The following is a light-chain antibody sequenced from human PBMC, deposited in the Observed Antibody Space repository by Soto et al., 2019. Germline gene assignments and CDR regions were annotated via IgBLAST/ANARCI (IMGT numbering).Light chain of an antibody. V-gene: IGLV2-8*01. CDR2: EVS. CDR3: SSHAGSINLV. Sequence: SALTQPPSASGSPGQSVTISCTGTSSDVGAYNYVSWYQQHPGKVPRLMIYEVSKRPSGVPDRFSGSKSGNTASLTVSGLQAEDEADYYCSSHAGSINLVFGGGTKLTVL. J-gene: IGLJ2*01. CDR1: SSDVGAYNY.